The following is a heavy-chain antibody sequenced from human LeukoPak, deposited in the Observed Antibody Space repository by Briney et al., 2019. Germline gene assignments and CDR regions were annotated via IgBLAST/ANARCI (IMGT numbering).Heavy chain of an antibody. CDR3: ARRLRLGELSFTPLDY. D-gene: IGHD3-16*02. CDR2: IYDSGST. J-gene: IGHJ4*02. V-gene: IGHV4-59*12. Sequence: PSETLSLTCTVSGGSISSYYWSWIRQPPGKGLEWIGYIYDSGSTNYNPSLKSRVTISVDKSKNQFSLKLSSVTAADTAVYYCARRLRLGELSFTPLDYWGQGTLVTVSS. CDR1: GGSISSYY.